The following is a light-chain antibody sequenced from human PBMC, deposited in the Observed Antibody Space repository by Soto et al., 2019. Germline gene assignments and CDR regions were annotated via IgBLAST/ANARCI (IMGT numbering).Light chain of an antibody. J-gene: IGKJ1*01. Sequence: EIVLTQSPGTLSLSPGERATLSCRASQSVSSSYLAWYQQKPGQAPRLLIYGASSRATGIPDRFSGSGSGTDFTLTISRLEHKDFAVYYCQQYSSSPWTFGQGTKVEIK. V-gene: IGKV3-20*01. CDR2: GAS. CDR1: QSVSSSY. CDR3: QQYSSSPWT.